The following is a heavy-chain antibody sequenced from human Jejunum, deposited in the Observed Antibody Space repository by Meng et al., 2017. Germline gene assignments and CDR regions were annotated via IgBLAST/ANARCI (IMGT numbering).Heavy chain of an antibody. J-gene: IGHJ4*02. Sequence: GESLKISCAASGFSFRSYWMHWVRLAPGKGLEWVSRINEDGSYTDYAGSVKGRFTISRDNAKNTLYLEMSRLTADDSAVYYCARDLRGPRDYWGLGTLVTVSS. D-gene: IGHD3-10*01. CDR1: GFSFRSYW. CDR2: INEDGSYT. CDR3: ARDLRGPRDY. V-gene: IGHV3-74*01.